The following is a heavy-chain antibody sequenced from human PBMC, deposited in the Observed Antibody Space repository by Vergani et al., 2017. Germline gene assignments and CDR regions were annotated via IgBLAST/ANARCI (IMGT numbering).Heavy chain of an antibody. CDR1: GGSISSGSYY. CDR2: IYTSGST. V-gene: IGHV4-61*02. CDR3: ARGGYSYGYGLFDY. Sequence: QVQLQESGPGLVKPSQTLSLTCTVSGGSISSGSYYWSWIRQPAGKGLEWIGRIYTSGSTNYNPSLKSRVTISVDTYKNQFSLKLSSVTAADTAVYYCARGGYSYGYGLFDYWGQGTLVTVSS. J-gene: IGHJ4*02. D-gene: IGHD5-18*01.